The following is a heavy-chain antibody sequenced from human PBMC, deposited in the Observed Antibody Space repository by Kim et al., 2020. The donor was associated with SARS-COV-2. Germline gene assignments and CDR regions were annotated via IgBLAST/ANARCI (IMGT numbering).Heavy chain of an antibody. CDR3: ARQCAYLTIFGVDIDYFDY. J-gene: IGHJ4*02. Sequence: SRVTISVDTSKNQFSLKLSSVTAADTAVYYCARQCAYLTIFGVDIDYFDYWGQGTLVTVSS. V-gene: IGHV4-39*01. D-gene: IGHD3-3*01.